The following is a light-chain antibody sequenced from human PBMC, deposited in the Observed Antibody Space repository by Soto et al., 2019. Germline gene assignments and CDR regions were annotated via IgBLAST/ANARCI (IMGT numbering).Light chain of an antibody. CDR2: DAS. J-gene: IGKJ1*01. V-gene: IGKV1-5*01. CDR1: QSISIW. Sequence: DSQVTQSPSTLSASLGDRVTITCRAGQSISIWLAWYQQKPGKAPKVLIYDASSLESGVPSRFSGSGSGTEFTLTISSLQPDDFATYYCQQYNSYWTFGQGTKV. CDR3: QQYNSYWT.